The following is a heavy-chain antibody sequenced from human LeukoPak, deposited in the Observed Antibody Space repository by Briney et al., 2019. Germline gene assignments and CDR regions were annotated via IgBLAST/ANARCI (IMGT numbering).Heavy chain of an antibody. J-gene: IGHJ4*02. CDR2: ISSSGDTI. CDR1: GFTFSSSE. D-gene: IGHD3-9*01. V-gene: IGHV3-48*03. Sequence: PGGSLRLSCAASGFTFSSSEMNWVRQAPGKGLEWVSYISSSGDTIYNADSVKGRFTISGDNAKNSLYLQMNSLRAEDTAVYYCARHYYDILTEVSSFDYWGQGTLVTVSS. CDR3: ARHYYDILTEVSSFDY.